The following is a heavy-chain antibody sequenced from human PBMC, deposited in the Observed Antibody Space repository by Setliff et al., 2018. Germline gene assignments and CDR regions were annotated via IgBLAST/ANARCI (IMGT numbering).Heavy chain of an antibody. CDR1: GFTFSSYA. J-gene: IGHJ4*02. Sequence: PGGSLRLSCAASGFTFSSYAMSWVRQAPGKGLEWVSAISGSGSSTYYADSVKGRFTISRDNSKNTLYLQMNSLRAEDTAVYYCAKDGRGYYGWDYFDYWGQGTLVTVSS. V-gene: IGHV3-23*01. CDR2: ISGSGSST. D-gene: IGHD3-22*01. CDR3: AKDGRGYYGWDYFDY.